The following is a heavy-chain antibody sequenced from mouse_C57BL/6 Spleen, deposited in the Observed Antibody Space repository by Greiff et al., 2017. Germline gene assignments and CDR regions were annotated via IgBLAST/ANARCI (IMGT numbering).Heavy chain of an antibody. CDR3: ARGVTTGAWFAY. CDR1: GYTFTSYW. CDR2: IYPGSGST. J-gene: IGHJ3*01. D-gene: IGHD2-12*01. Sequence: QVQLQQPGAELVKPGASVKMSCKASGYTFTSYWITWVKQRPGPGLEWIGDIYPGSGSTNYNEKFKSKATLTVDTSSSTAYMQLSSLTSEDSAVYYCARGVTTGAWFAYWGQGTLVTVSA. V-gene: IGHV1-55*01.